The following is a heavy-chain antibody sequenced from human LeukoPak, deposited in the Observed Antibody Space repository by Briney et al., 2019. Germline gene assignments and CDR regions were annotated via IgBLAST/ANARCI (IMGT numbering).Heavy chain of an antibody. V-gene: IGHV4-31*03. J-gene: IGHJ4*02. D-gene: IGHD3-3*01. CDR1: GGSISSGGYY. Sequence: SETLSLTCTVSGGSISSGGYYWSWIRQHPGKGLEWIGYIHYSGSTYYNPSLKSRVTISVDTSKNQFSLKLSSVTAADTAVYYCARVAEIDFWSGYHFDYWGQGTLVTVSS. CDR3: ARVAEIDFWSGYHFDY. CDR2: IHYSGST.